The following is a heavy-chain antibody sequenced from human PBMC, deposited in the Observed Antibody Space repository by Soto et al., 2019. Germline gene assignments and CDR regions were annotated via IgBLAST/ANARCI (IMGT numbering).Heavy chain of an antibody. Sequence: SQTLSLTCVISGDNVSTNSAGWNWIRQSPSRGLEWLGRTYYRSKWYNDYALSVKSRITVHPDTSKNQFSLQLKSVTPDDTGVYYCVRNSWNAPTDFDFWGQGNQVTVSS. D-gene: IGHD1-1*01. J-gene: IGHJ4*02. CDR3: VRNSWNAPTDFDF. V-gene: IGHV6-1*01. CDR2: TYYRSKWYN. CDR1: GDNVSTNSAG.